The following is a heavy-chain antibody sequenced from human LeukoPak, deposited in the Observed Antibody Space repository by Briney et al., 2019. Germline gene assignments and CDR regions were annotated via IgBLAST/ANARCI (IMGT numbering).Heavy chain of an antibody. CDR1: GFTFSSYA. CDR3: ARAYSSGWYGDFDY. J-gene: IGHJ4*02. D-gene: IGHD6-19*01. V-gene: IGHV3-30*04. CDR2: ISYDRTNK. Sequence: SGGSLRLSCAASGFTFSSYAMHWVRQAPGKGLEWVAVISYDRTNKYYADSVKGRFTISRDNSKNTLYLQMNSLRAEDTAVYYCARAYSSGWYGDFDYWGQGTLVTVSS.